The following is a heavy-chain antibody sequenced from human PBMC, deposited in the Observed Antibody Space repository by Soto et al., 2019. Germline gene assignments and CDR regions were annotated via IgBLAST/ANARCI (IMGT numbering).Heavy chain of an antibody. CDR3: ARDRGGPGGYSGYRKRWYFDY. CDR2: INHSGST. Sequence: PSETLSLTCAVYGGSFSGYYWSWIRQPPGKGLEWIGEINHSGSTNYNPSLKSRVTISVDTSKNQFSLKLSSVTAADTAVYYCARDRGGPGGYSGYRKRWYFDYWGQGTLVTVSS. D-gene: IGHD5-12*01. CDR1: GGSFSGYY. J-gene: IGHJ4*02. V-gene: IGHV4-34*01.